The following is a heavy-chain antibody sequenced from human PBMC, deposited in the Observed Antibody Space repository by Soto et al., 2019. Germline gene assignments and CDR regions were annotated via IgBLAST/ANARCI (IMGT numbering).Heavy chain of an antibody. CDR3: ARQYADTSMGGYYYYGLDV. CDR1: GYSFANHW. CDR2: IYPADSDT. D-gene: IGHD5-18*01. V-gene: IGHV5-51*01. Sequence: GESLKISWEVSGYSFANHWVAWVRQMPRKGLEWMGIIYPADSDTRYSPSFQGQVTISADKSIGTAYLQWSSLKASDTAMYYCARQYADTSMGGYYYYGLDVWGQGTTVTVSS. J-gene: IGHJ6*02.